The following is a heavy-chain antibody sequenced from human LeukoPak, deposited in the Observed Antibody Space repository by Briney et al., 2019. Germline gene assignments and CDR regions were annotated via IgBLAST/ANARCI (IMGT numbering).Heavy chain of an antibody. CDR1: GGSISSYY. CDR3: ARGHYYDSSGYSSFDI. Sequence: SETLSLTCTVSGGSISSYYWSRIRQPPGKGLEWIGYIYYSGSTNYNPSLKSRVTISVETSKNQFSLKLSSVTAADTAVYYCARGHYYDSSGYSSFDIWGQGTMVTVSS. J-gene: IGHJ3*02. D-gene: IGHD3-22*01. V-gene: IGHV4-59*01. CDR2: IYYSGST.